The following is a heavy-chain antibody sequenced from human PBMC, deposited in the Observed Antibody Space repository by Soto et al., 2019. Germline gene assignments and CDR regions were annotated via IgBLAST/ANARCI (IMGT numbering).Heavy chain of an antibody. J-gene: IGHJ5*02. CDR1: GGSISNYY. V-gene: IGHV4-59*08. CDR2: MYYSGST. CDR3: ARVYCSGWYNWFDP. Sequence: SETLSLTCTVSGGSISNYYWSWIRQPPGKGLEWIGYMYYSGSTNYNPSLKSRVTISVDTSKNQFSLKLSSVTAADTAVYYCARVYCSGWYNWFDPWGQGTLVTVSS. D-gene: IGHD6-19*01.